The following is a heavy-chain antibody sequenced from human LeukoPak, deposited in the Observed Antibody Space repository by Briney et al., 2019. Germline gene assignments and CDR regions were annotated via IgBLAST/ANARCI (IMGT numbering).Heavy chain of an antibody. CDR1: GFTFNSYA. J-gene: IGHJ4*02. Sequence: PGGSLRLSCAASGFTFNSYAMSWVRQAPGKGLEWVSAIRGSGGGTYYADSVKGRFTISRENSKNTLYLQMNSLRDEDTALYYCAKAGIGVVGYFDYWGQGTLVTVSS. CDR2: IRGSGGGT. CDR3: AKAGIGVVGYFDY. D-gene: IGHD6-19*01. V-gene: IGHV3-23*01.